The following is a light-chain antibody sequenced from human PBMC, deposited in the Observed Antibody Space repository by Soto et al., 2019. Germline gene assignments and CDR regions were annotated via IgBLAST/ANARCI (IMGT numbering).Light chain of an antibody. Sequence: EIVMTQSPATLSVSPGERATLSCRASQSVSSNLAWYQQKPGQAPRLLIYGASTRATGIPARFSGSGSGTEFTLTNSGLQSEDFAVYYCQQYNNWLTWTFGQGTKVDIK. V-gene: IGKV3-15*01. J-gene: IGKJ1*01. CDR1: QSVSSN. CDR3: QQYNNWLTWT. CDR2: GAS.